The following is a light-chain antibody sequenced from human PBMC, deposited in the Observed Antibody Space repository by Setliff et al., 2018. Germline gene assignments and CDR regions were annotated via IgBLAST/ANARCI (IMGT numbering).Light chain of an antibody. V-gene: IGLV2-23*02. J-gene: IGLJ2*01. CDR2: DVN. Sequence: QSALTQPASVSGSPGQSITISCTGTSSDVGGYNLVSWYQQHPDKAPKLIIYDVNKRPSGVSNRFSGSKSVNTASLTISGLQAEDEGDYYCYSYAGGDTYAIFGGGTKVTVL. CDR1: SSDVGGYNL. CDR3: YSYAGGDTYAI.